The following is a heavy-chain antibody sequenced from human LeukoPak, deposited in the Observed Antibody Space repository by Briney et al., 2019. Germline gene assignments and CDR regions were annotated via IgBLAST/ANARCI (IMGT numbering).Heavy chain of an antibody. J-gene: IGHJ4*02. V-gene: IGHV3-23*01. CDR1: GFTFSNAW. Sequence: GGSLRLSCAASGFTFSNAWMSWVRQAPGKGLEWVSAISGSGGSTYYADSVKGRFTISRDNSKNTLYLQMNSLRAEDTAVYYCAKGGRYCSSTSCSKFDYWGQGTLVTVSS. CDR3: AKGGRYCSSTSCSKFDY. CDR2: ISGSGGST. D-gene: IGHD2-2*01.